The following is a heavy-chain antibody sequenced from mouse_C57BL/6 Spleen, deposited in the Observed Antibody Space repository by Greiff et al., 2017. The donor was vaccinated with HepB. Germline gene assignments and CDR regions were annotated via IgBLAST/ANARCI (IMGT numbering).Heavy chain of an antibody. V-gene: IGHV1-76*01. CDR1: GYTFTDYY. CDR3: ARSGDGYYQAWFAY. D-gene: IGHD2-3*01. CDR2: IYPGSGNT. J-gene: IGHJ3*01. Sequence: QVQLKQSGAELVRPGASVKLSCKASGYTFTDYYINWVKQRPGQGLEWIARIYPGSGNTYYNEKFKGKATLTAEKSSSTAYMQLSSLTSEDSAVYFCARSGDGYYQAWFAYWGQGTLVTVSA.